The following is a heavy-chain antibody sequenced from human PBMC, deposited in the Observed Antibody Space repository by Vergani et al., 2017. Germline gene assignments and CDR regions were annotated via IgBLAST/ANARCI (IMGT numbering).Heavy chain of an antibody. D-gene: IGHD4-23*01. CDR1: GFTFSNAW. J-gene: IGHJ6*02. V-gene: IGHV3-15*01. CDR2: IKSKTDGGTT. CDR3: TTDRHGNPTPLYYYNGMDV. Sequence: EVQLVESGGGLVKPGGSLRLSCAASGFTFSNAWMSWVRQAPRKGPEWVGRIKSKTDGGTTGYAAPVTGRFTISRDDSKNTLYLQMNSRKTEDTAVYYCTTDRHGNPTPLYYYNGMDVWGQGSTVTVSS.